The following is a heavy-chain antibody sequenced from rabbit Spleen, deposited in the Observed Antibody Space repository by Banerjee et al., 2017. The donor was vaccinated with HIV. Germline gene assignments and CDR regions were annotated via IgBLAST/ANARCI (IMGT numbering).Heavy chain of an antibody. Sequence: QSLEESGGDLVKPGASLTLTCTASGVSFTSSSYMCWVRQAPGKGLEWIACIDTGSSGFTYFASWAKGRFTISKTSSTTVTLKVTSLTAADTATYFCARDSGTSFSSYGMDLWGQGTLVTVS. D-gene: IGHD8-1*01. J-gene: IGHJ6*01. CDR2: IDTGSSGFT. CDR1: GVSFTSSSY. CDR3: ARDSGTSFSSYGMDL. V-gene: IGHV1S40*01.